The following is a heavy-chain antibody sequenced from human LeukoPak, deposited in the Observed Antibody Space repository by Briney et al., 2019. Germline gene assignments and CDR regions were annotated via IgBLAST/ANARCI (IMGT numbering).Heavy chain of an antibody. CDR2: ISYDGSNK. Sequence: GRSLRLSCAASGFTFSSYAMHWVRQAPGKGLGWVAVISYDGSNKYYADSVKGRFTISRDNSKNTLYQQMNSLRAEDTAVYYCARDAGSSGYYGMDVWGQGTTVTVSS. CDR3: ARDAGSSGYYGMDV. CDR1: GFTFSSYA. V-gene: IGHV3-30-3*01. J-gene: IGHJ6*02. D-gene: IGHD3-22*01.